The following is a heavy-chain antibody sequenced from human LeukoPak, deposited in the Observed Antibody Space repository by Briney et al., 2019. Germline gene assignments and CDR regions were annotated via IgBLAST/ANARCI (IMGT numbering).Heavy chain of an antibody. Sequence: GESLMISCGGAGYSFTSYWITWVRQMPGKGLEGMGRIDPSDSYTNYSPSFQGHVTISAGKSLSPTYLQWSSLKASDSAIYYCAREPRGYCSGGSCWYYWGQGTLVTVPS. J-gene: IGHJ4*02. D-gene: IGHD2-15*01. CDR1: GYSFTSYW. CDR2: IDPSDSYT. V-gene: IGHV5-10-1*01. CDR3: AREPRGYCSGGSCWYY.